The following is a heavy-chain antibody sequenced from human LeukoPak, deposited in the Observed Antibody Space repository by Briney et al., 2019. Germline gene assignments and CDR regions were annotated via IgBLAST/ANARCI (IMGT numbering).Heavy chain of an antibody. V-gene: IGHV6-1*01. J-gene: IGHJ6*02. D-gene: IGHD6-13*01. CDR3: ARGYWAYGMDV. CDR1: GDSVSSTTTA. CDR2: TYYTSKWIT. Sequence: SQTLSLTCAISGDSVSSTTTAWNWIRQFPSRGLEWLGRTYYTSKWITDYAVSVKGRITVNPNTSNNQFSLQLNSVTPEDTAVHYCARGYWAYGMDVWGPGTTVTVSS.